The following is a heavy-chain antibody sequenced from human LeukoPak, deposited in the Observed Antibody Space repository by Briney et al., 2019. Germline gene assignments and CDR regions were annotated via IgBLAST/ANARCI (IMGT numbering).Heavy chain of an antibody. V-gene: IGHV1-18*01. CDR3: ARGLGYCSSTSCYWGWFDP. D-gene: IGHD2-2*01. J-gene: IGHJ5*02. Sequence: ASVKVSCKASGYTFTSYGISWVRQAPGQGLEWMGWISAYNGNTNYAQKLQGRVTMTTDTSTSTAYMELRSLRSDDTAVYYCARGLGYCSSTSCYWGWFDPWGQGTLVTVSS. CDR2: ISAYNGNT. CDR1: GYTFTSYG.